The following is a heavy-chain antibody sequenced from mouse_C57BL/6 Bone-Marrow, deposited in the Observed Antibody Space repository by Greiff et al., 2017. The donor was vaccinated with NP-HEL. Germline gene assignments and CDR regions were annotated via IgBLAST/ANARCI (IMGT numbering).Heavy chain of an antibody. D-gene: IGHD2-2*01. CDR3: TREGNFYYGYDEDD. CDR1: GYTFTSYW. CDR2: IYPGNSDT. J-gene: IGHJ2*01. V-gene: IGHV1-5*01. Sequence: VQLQQSGTVLARPGASVKMSCKTSGYTFTSYWMHWVKQRPGQGLEWIGAIYPGNSDTSYNQKFKGKATLTAVTSASTAYMELSSLTTEDSAVDYCTREGNFYYGYDEDDWGQGTTLTVSS.